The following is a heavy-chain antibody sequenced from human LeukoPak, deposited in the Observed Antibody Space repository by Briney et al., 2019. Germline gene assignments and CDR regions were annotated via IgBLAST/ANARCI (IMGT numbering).Heavy chain of an antibody. J-gene: IGHJ4*02. V-gene: IGHV3-11*04. CDR1: GFTSSDYY. CDR3: ARDPYYYDSSGIDY. D-gene: IGHD3-22*01. Sequence: GGSLRLSCAASGFTSSDYYMSWIRQAPGKGLEWVSYISSSGSTIYYADSVKGRFTISRDNAKNSLYLQMNSLRAEDTAVYYCARDPYYYDSSGIDYWGQGTLVTVPS. CDR2: ISSSGSTI.